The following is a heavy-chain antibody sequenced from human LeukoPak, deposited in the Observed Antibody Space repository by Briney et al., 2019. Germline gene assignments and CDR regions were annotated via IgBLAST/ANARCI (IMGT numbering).Heavy chain of an antibody. CDR3: ARFPPLKGQKYYFVL. Sequence: GSLRLSCVASGFTFNYYAIHWVRQAPSKGLEWVAVISFDGKNKFYADSVKGRFTISRDNSKNTLYLQMNSLKPEDTAVYFCARFPPLKGQKYYFVLGGGATLVTASS. V-gene: IGHV3-30*04. CDR2: ISFDGKNK. D-gene: IGHD3-9*01. J-gene: IGHJ4*02. CDR1: GFTFNYYA.